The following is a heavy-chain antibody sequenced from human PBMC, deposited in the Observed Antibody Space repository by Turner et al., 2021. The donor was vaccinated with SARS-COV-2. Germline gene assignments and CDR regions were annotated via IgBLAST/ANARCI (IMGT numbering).Heavy chain of an antibody. CDR2: ISSSSSTI. Sequence: EVLLVESGGGLVQPGGSLRLSCAASGFTFSSYSMNWGRQAPGKGLEWVSYISSSSSTIYYADSVKGRFTISRDNAKNSLYLQMNSLRAEDTDVYYCARDLGSIAVANWGQGTLVTVSS. V-gene: IGHV3-48*01. CDR3: ARDLGSIAVAN. CDR1: GFTFSSYS. J-gene: IGHJ4*02. D-gene: IGHD6-19*01.